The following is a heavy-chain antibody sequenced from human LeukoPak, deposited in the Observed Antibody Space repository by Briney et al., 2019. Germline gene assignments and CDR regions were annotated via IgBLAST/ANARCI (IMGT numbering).Heavy chain of an antibody. CDR3: ARRAGGYSHPYDY. D-gene: IGHD4-23*01. CDR1: GFTFSSYG. CDR2: IRYDGSNK. Sequence: GGSLRLSCAASGFTFSSYGMHWVRQAPGKGLEWVAFIRYDGSNKYYADSVKGRFTISRDNSKNTLYLQMNGLRAEDTAVYYCARRAGGYSHPYDYWGQGILVTVSS. J-gene: IGHJ4*02. V-gene: IGHV3-30*02.